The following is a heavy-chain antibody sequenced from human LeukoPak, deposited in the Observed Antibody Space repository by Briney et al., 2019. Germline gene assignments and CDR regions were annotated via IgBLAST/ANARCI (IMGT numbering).Heavy chain of an antibody. V-gene: IGHV3-23*01. CDR1: GFTFSTYA. Sequence: GGSLRLSCTPSGFTFSTYAIIWVRQAPGKGLEWVSSISSNGGTTYYADSVKGRFIISRDNSKNTLHLQINSLRVEDTAKYYCARGRTGAGTYYLDYCGEGSLVTVSS. CDR2: ISSNGGTT. CDR3: ARGRTGAGTYYLDY. D-gene: IGHD3/OR15-3a*01. J-gene: IGHJ4*02.